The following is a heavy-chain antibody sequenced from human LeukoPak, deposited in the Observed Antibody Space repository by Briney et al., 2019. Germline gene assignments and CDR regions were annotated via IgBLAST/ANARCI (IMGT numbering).Heavy chain of an antibody. J-gene: IGHJ4*02. CDR3: ARFSSGCSTSSCYLTY. CDR1: GGSLSSHY. V-gene: IGHV4-59*11. D-gene: IGHD2-2*01. Sequence: SETLSLTCSVSGGSLSSHYWSWLRQPPGKGLELIGHIHDTGSTFYNPSLRGRVTISLDTSNNQFSLKLTSMTAADTAVYYCARFSSGCSTSSCYLTYWGQGTLVTVS. CDR2: IHDTGST.